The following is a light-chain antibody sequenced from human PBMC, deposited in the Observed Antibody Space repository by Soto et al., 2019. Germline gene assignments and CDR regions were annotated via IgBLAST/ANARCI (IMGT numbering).Light chain of an antibody. V-gene: IGLV1-40*01. CDR1: SSNIGAGYD. CDR2: GNS. Sequence: QSVLTQPPSVSGAPGQRVTISCTGSSSNIGAGYDVHWYQQLPGTAPKLLIYGNSNRPSGVPDRFSGSKSGTSASLAITGLQDEDEADYYCQYYDSSLSVWVFGGGTQLTVL. J-gene: IGLJ3*02. CDR3: QYYDSSLSVWV.